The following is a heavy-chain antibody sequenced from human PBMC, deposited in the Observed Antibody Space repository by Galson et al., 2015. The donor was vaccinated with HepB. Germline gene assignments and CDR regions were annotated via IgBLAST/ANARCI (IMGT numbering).Heavy chain of an antibody. CDR1: GFTFSSYA. Sequence: SLRLSCAASGFTFSSYAMHWVRQAPGKGLEWVAVISYDGSNKYYADSVKGRFTISRDNSKNTLHLQMNSLRAEDTAVYYCARDGWDYVWGSYRTISEFPIDYWGQGTLVTVSS. J-gene: IGHJ4*02. D-gene: IGHD3-16*02. CDR2: ISYDGSNK. V-gene: IGHV3-30*04. CDR3: ARDGWDYVWGSYRTISEFPIDY.